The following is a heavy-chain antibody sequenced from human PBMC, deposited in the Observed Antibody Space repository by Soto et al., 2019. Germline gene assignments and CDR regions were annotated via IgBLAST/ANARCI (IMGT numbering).Heavy chain of an antibody. Sequence: GRTRRLSCAASGFTLSLYGMHWVQKAPGKGLEWVAVIWYDGSNKYYADSVKGRFTISRDNSKNTLYLQMNSLRAEDTAVYYCAGEDTAIGMDVWGQGTTVTVSS. CDR2: IWYDGSNK. CDR1: GFTLSLYG. CDR3: AGEDTAIGMDV. V-gene: IGHV3-33*01. J-gene: IGHJ6*02. D-gene: IGHD5-18*01.